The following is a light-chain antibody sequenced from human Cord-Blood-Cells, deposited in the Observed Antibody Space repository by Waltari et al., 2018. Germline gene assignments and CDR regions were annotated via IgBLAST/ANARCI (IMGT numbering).Light chain of an antibody. J-gene: IGKJ1*01. CDR1: QSVLYRSNNKNY. V-gene: IGKV4-1*01. CDR2: WAS. Sequence: IVMPQSPDSLAVSLGARATINCKSSQSVLYRSNNKNYLAWYQQKPGQPPKLLISWASTRESGVPDRFSGRGSGTDFTLTISSLQAEDVAVYYCQQYYSTRTFGQGTKVEIK. CDR3: QQYYSTRT.